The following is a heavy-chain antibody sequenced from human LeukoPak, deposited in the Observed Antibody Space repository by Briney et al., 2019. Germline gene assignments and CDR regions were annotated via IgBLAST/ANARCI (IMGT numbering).Heavy chain of an antibody. CDR3: ARPYHDYGDYWYFDL. V-gene: IGHV4-39*01. J-gene: IGHJ2*01. Sequence: SETLSLTCTVSGGSISISSFWGWIRQPPGRGLEWIATIYYSGSTYYNPSLKSRVTISLDTSKNQFSLKLSSATAADTAVYYCARPYHDYGDYWYFDLWGRGTLVTVSS. CDR1: GGSISISSF. CDR2: IYYSGST. D-gene: IGHD4-17*01.